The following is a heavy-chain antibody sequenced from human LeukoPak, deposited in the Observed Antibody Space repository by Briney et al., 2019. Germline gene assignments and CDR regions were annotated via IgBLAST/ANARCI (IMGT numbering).Heavy chain of an antibody. J-gene: IGHJ4*02. CDR3: ARGGPPTVTRFDY. D-gene: IGHD4-17*01. V-gene: IGHV4-59*02. CDR1: GGSVISYY. Sequence: SETLSLTCTVSGGSVISYYLSWIRQPPGKGLEWIGYIYYSGSTNYNPSLKSRVTISVDTSKNQFSLKLRSVTAADTAVYYCARGGPPTVTRFDYWGQGTLVTVS. CDR2: IYYSGST.